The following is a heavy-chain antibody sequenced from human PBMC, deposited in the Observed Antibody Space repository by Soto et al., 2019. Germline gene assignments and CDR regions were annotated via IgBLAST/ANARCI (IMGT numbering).Heavy chain of an antibody. D-gene: IGHD4-4*01. Sequence: LRLSCVASGITVSSSYMSWVRQAPGKGLEWVSIIYSVGSTYYADSVKGRFTISRDSSKNTVFLQMNSLRAEDTAVYYCASFTVTGNWFDPWGQGTLVTVSS. CDR3: ASFTVTGNWFDP. V-gene: IGHV3-53*01. J-gene: IGHJ5*02. CDR1: GITVSSSY. CDR2: IYSVGST.